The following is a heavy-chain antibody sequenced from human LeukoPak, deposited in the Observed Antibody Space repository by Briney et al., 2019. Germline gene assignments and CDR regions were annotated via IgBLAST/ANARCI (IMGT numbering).Heavy chain of an antibody. CDR2: MNPNSGNT. D-gene: IGHD3-22*01. CDR1: GYTFTSYD. Sequence: ASVKVSCKASGYTFTSYDINWVRQATGQGLEWMGWMNPNSGNTGYAQKFQGRVTMTRNTSISTAYMELSSLRSEDTAVYYCARGSPSNYYDSVRNWGYYYYYMDVWGKGTTVTISS. V-gene: IGHV1-8*01. CDR3: ARGSPSNYYDSVRNWGYYYYYMDV. J-gene: IGHJ6*03.